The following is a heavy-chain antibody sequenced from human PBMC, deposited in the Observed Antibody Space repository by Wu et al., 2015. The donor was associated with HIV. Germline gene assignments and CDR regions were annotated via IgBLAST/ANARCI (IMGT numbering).Heavy chain of an antibody. Sequence: EVQLVQSGAEVKKPGATVKSPARFLDTPSPTTTCTGCNRPLEKGLTWMGLVDPEDGETIYAEKFQGRVTITADTSTDTAYMELSSLRSEDTAVYYCARIFGGAFDPWGQGTLVTVSS. D-gene: IGHD3-10*01. CDR3: ARIFGGAFDP. J-gene: IGHJ5*02. CDR2: VDPEDGET. CDR1: DTPSPTTT. V-gene: IGHV1-69-2*01.